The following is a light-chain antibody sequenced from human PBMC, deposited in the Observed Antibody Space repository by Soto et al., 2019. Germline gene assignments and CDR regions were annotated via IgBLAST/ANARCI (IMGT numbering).Light chain of an antibody. J-gene: IGKJ4*01. CDR1: QSVSSSY. Sequence: EIVLTQSPGTLSLSPGERATLSCRASQSVSSSYLAWYQQKPGQAPRLLIYGASGRATGIPDRFSGSGSGTDFTLTISSLEPEDFAIYYCQQRSNWPPVTFGGGTKVEIK. CDR2: GAS. CDR3: QQRSNWPPVT. V-gene: IGKV3D-20*02.